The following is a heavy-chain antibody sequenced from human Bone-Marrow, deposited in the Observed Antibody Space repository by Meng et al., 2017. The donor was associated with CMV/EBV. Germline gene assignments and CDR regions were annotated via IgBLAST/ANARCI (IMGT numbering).Heavy chain of an antibody. J-gene: IGHJ6*02. Sequence: LSLTCAASGFTFSSYEMNWVRQAPGKGLEWVSYISSSGSTIYYADSVKGRFTISRDNAKNSLYLQMNSLRAEDTAVYYCARGWDDSSDDYYYGMDVWGQGTTVTVSS. CDR3: ARGWDDSSDDYYYGMDV. CDR2: ISSSGSTI. D-gene: IGHD3-22*01. V-gene: IGHV3-48*03. CDR1: GFTFSSYE.